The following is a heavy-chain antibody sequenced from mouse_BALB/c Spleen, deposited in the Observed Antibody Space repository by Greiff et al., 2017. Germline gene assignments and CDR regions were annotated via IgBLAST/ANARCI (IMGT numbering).Heavy chain of an antibody. D-gene: IGHD1-1*01. CDR3: ARPYGSSYVGAMDY. V-gene: IGHV5-17*02. CDR2: ISSGSSTI. J-gene: IGHJ4*01. Sequence: EVMLVESGGGLVQPGGSRKLSCAASGFTFSSFGMHWVRQAPEKGLEWVAYISSGSSTIYYADTVKGRFTISRDNPKNTLFLQMTSLRSEDTAMYYCARPYGSSYVGAMDYWGQGTSVTVSS. CDR1: GFTFSSFG.